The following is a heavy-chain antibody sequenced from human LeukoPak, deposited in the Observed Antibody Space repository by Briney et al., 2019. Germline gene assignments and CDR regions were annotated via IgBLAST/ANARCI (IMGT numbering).Heavy chain of an antibody. V-gene: IGHV3-23*01. D-gene: IGHD6-25*01. CDR2: ISGSGDNT. Sequence: GSLRLSCAASGFTFSSYAMNWARQAPEKGLEWVSGISGSGDNTYYADSVKGRFSISRDNSKNTVYLQMNSLRAEDTAVYYCARARLPKYYFDYWGQGTLVTVSS. CDR3: ARARLPKYYFDY. CDR1: GFTFSSYA. J-gene: IGHJ4*02.